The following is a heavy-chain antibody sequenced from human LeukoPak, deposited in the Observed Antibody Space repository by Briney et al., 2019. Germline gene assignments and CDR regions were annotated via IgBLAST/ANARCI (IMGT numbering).Heavy chain of an antibody. Sequence: SETLSLTCTVSGGPISSSSYYWGWIRQPPGKGLEWIGSIYYSGSTYYNPSLKSRVTISVDTSKDQFSLKLSSVTAADTAVYYCARHIISRGYSYGAIDYWGQGTLVTVSS. V-gene: IGHV4-39*01. D-gene: IGHD5-18*01. CDR3: ARHIISRGYSYGAIDY. CDR2: IYYSGST. J-gene: IGHJ4*02. CDR1: GGPISSSSYY.